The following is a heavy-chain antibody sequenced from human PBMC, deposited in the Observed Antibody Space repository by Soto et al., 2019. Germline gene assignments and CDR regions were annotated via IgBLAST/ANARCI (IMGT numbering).Heavy chain of an antibody. V-gene: IGHV5-51*01. D-gene: IGHD6-19*01. CDR1: GYSFTSYW. CDR2: IYPGDSDT. J-gene: IGHJ4*02. CDR3: ARQASSGWYGRYFDY. Sequence: PGESLKISCKGSGYSFTSYWIGWVRQMPGKGLEWMGIIYPGDSDTRYSPSFQGQVTTSADKSISTAYLQWSSLKASDTAMYYCARQASSGWYGRYFDYWGQGTLVTVSS.